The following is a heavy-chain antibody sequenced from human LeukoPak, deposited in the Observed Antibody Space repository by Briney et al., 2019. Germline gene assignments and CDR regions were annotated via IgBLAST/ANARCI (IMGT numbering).Heavy chain of an antibody. V-gene: IGHV3-30-3*01. CDR1: GFTFSSYA. J-gene: IGHJ4*02. CDR2: ISYDGSNK. D-gene: IGHD1-26*01. CDR3: ARAGMWELPYFDY. Sequence: PGGSLRLSCAASGFTFSSYAMHWVRQAPGKGLGWVAVISYDGSNKYYADSVKGRFTISRDNSKNTLYLQMNSLRAEDTAVYYCARAGMWELPYFDYWGQGTLVTVSS.